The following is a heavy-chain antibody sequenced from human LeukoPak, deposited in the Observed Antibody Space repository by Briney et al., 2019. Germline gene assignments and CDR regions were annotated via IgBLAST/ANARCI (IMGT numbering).Heavy chain of an antibody. CDR2: ISSNSSYI. J-gene: IGHJ4*02. CDR3: ARYYYDSSGYYQSPSFDY. D-gene: IGHD3-22*01. CDR1: GFTFSSYS. Sequence: GGSLRLSCSASGFTFSSYSMNWVRQAPGKGLEWVSSISSNSSYIYYADSVKGRFTISRDNAKNSLYLQMNSLRAEDTAVYYCARYYYDSSGYYQSPSFDYWGQGTLVTVSS. V-gene: IGHV3-21*01.